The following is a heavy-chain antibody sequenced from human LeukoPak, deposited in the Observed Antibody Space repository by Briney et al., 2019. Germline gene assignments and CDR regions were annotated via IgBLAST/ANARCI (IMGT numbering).Heavy chain of an antibody. D-gene: IGHD5-24*01. CDR3: ARVGERWLQSKYYYNGMDV. J-gene: IGHJ6*02. V-gene: IGHV1-18*01. Sequence: ASVKVSCKASGYTXTGYGISWVRQAPGQGLEWMGWISPYNGDTKYGQKLQGRVTMTTDTSTSTAYMELRSLRSDDTALYYCARVGERWLQSKYYYNGMDVWGQGTTVTVSS. CDR1: GYTXTGYG. CDR2: ISPYNGDT.